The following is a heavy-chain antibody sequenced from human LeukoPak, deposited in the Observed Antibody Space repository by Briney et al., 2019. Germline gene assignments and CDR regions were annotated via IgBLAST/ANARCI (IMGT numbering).Heavy chain of an antibody. CDR3: ARDSVSFSVREDIVVVPAARGGMDV. CDR1: GFTFSSYG. J-gene: IGHJ6*02. D-gene: IGHD2-2*01. CDR2: IRYDGSNK. Sequence: GGSLRLSCAASGFTFSSYGMHWVRQAPGKGLEWVAFIRYDGSNKYYADSVKGRFTISRDNAKNSLYLQMNSLRAEDTAVYYCARDSVSFSVREDIVVVPAARGGMDVWGQGTTVTVSS. V-gene: IGHV3-30*02.